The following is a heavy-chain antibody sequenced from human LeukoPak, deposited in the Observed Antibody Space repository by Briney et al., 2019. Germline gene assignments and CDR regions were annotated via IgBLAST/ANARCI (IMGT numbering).Heavy chain of an antibody. Sequence: PGGSLRISCAASGFTFSSYAMNWVRQAPGKGLEWVSTIRAGGGSTYYADSVKGRFTISRDDSKNTLYLQMNSLRADDTALYYCARDCCSGGSCYLSVYWGRGTLVTVSS. J-gene: IGHJ4*02. CDR3: ARDCCSGGSCYLSVY. D-gene: IGHD2-15*01. V-gene: IGHV3-23*01. CDR1: GFTFSSYA. CDR2: IRAGGGST.